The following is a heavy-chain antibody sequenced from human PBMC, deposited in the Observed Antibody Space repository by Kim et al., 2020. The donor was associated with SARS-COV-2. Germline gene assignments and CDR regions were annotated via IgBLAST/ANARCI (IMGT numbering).Heavy chain of an antibody. CDR3: AKVREEAYCGGDCYSGYSDY. CDR1: GFTFSSHD. D-gene: IGHD2-21*02. V-gene: IGHV3-23*01. CDR2: ISGSGGRT. Sequence: GGSLRLSCAASGFTFSSHDMSWVRQAPGKGLEWVSAISGSGGRTDYADSVKGRFTISRDNFKDTLYLQMNSLRAEDTAVYYCAKVREEAYCGGDCYSGYSDYWGQGTLVTVSS. J-gene: IGHJ4*02.